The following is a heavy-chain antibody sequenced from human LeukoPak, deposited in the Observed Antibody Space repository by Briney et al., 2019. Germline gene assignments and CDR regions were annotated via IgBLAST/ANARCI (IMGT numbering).Heavy chain of an antibody. CDR2: IIPIFGTA. CDR3: ARGMYRNGSGSYYHSDY. V-gene: IGHV1-69*01. Sequence: SVKVSCKASGGTFSSYAISWVRQAPGQGPEWMGGIIPIFGTANYAQKFQGRVTITADESTSTAYMELSSLRSEDTAVYYCARGMYRNGSGSYYHSDYWGQGTLVTVSS. J-gene: IGHJ4*02. CDR1: GGTFSSYA. D-gene: IGHD3-10*01.